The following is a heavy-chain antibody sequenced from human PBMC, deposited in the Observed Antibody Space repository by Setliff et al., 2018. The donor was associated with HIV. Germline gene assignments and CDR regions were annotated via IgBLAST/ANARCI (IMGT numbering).Heavy chain of an antibody. J-gene: IGHJ4*02. Sequence: PGGSLRLSCAASGFTFSSYEMNWVRQAPGKGLEWVSTIIGNGGTTYYADSVKGRFTISRDNSKNTLYLQMNSLRAEDTAVYYCAKRQFSVAGAFDCWGQGTLVTVSS. V-gene: IGHV3-23*01. CDR2: IIGNGGTT. CDR1: GFTFSSYE. CDR3: AKRQFSVAGAFDC. D-gene: IGHD6-19*01.